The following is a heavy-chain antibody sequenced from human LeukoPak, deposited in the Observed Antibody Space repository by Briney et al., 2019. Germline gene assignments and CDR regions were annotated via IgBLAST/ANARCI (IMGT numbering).Heavy chain of an antibody. CDR1: GFTFSSYA. CDR2: ISYDGSNK. Sequence: GGSLGLSRAASGFTFSSYAMHWVRQAPGKGLEWVAVISYDGSNKYYADSVKGRFTISRDNSKNTLYLQMNSLRAEDTAVYYCARGSVGYYYDSSGYYHPYYYYYMDVWGKGTTVTVSS. D-gene: IGHD3-22*01. CDR3: ARGSVGYYYDSSGYYHPYYYYYMDV. J-gene: IGHJ6*03. V-gene: IGHV3-30*04.